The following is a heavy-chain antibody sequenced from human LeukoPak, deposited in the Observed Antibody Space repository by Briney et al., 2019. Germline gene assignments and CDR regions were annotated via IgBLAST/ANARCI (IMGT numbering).Heavy chain of an antibody. D-gene: IGHD2-15*01. CDR1: GYSFTNYW. J-gene: IGHJ3*02. CDR3: ARQICSGGSCGAFDI. CDR2: IYPGDSDT. V-gene: IGHV5-51*01. Sequence: GESLKISCEASGYSFTNYWIGWVRQMPGKGLEWMGIIYPGDSDTRYSPSFQGQVTISADKSISTAYLQWSSLKASDTAMYYCARQICSGGSCGAFDIWGQGTMVTVSS.